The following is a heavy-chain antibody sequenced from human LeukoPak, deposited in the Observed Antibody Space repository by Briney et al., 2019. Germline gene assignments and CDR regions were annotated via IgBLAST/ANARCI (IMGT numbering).Heavy chain of an antibody. J-gene: IGHJ4*02. V-gene: IGHV1-2*02. CDR1: GYTFTGYY. CDR3: ARKAYGDYYFDY. CDR2: INPNSGGT. Sequence: ASVKVSCKASGYTFTGYYMHWVRQAPGQGLEWVGWINPNSGGTNYAQKFQGRVTMTRDTSISTAYMELSRLRSDDTAVYYCARKAYGDYYFDYWGQGTLVTVSS. D-gene: IGHD4-17*01.